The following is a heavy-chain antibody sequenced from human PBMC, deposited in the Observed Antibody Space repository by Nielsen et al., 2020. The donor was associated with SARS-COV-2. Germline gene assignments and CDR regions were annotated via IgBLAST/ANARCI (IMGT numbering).Heavy chain of an antibody. J-gene: IGHJ6*02. D-gene: IGHD3-9*01. CDR1: GFTFSSYG. CDR2: ISYDGSNK. Sequence: GGSLRLSCAASGFTFSSYGMHWVRQAPGKGLEWVAVISYDGSNKYYADSVKGRFTISRDNSKNTLYLQMNSLRAEDTAVYYCAKDPTYYDILTGYYYYYGMDVWGQGTTVTVSS. V-gene: IGHV3-30*18. CDR3: AKDPTYYDILTGYYYYYGMDV.